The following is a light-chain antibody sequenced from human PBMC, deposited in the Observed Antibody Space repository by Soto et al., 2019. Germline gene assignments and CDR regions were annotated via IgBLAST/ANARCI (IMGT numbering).Light chain of an antibody. CDR2: EVA. J-gene: IGLJ3*02. CDR1: SSDVGGYNY. CDR3: SSYADRNKFL. Sequence: QSVLTQPPSASGSPGQSVTISCTGTSSDVGGYNYVSWYQQHPGKAPKLIIYEVAKRPSGVPDRISGSKSGNTASLTVSGLQAEDDADYYCSSYADRNKFLFGGGTKVTVL. V-gene: IGLV2-8*01.